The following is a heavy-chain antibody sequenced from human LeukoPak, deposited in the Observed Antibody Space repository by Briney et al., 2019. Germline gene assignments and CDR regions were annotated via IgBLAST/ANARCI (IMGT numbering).Heavy chain of an antibody. CDR1: GFTFSAHG. CDR3: AKDSGSIHFMD. V-gene: IGHV3-23*01. CDR2: ISPSGDTP. J-gene: IGHJ4*02. Sequence: QAGGSLRLSCAASGFTFSAHGMNWVRQAPGKGLEWVSGISPSGDTPWYTDSVKGRFTISRDNSKNTVYLQMNSLRAEDTALYYCAKDSGSIHFMDWGQGILVTVSS. D-gene: IGHD3-10*01.